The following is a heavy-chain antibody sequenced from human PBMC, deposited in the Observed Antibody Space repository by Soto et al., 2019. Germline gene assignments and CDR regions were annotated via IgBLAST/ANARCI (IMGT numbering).Heavy chain of an antibody. D-gene: IGHD4-17*01. Sequence: QVQLVQSGAEVKKPGASVKVSCKASGYTFTSYGISWVRQAPGQGLEWMGWISAYNGNTNYAQKLQGRVTMTTDTPTSTAYMELRSLRSDDTAGYYCAREPDSRLYGDYVSDYWGQGTLVTVSS. CDR1: GYTFTSYG. J-gene: IGHJ4*02. CDR3: AREPDSRLYGDYVSDY. V-gene: IGHV1-18*01. CDR2: ISAYNGNT.